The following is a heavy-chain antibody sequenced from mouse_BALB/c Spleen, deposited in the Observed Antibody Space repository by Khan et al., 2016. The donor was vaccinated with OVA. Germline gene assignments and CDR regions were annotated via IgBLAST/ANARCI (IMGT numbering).Heavy chain of an antibody. CDR1: GFSFSSYS. CDR2: ISSGGDYT. CDR3: ADHFAGSFAY. J-gene: IGHJ3*01. Sequence: EVELVESGGDLVKPGGSLKLSCAVSGFSFSSYSMSWVRQTPDKRLEWVASISSGGDYTYYPDSVKGRFTISRDNAKNTLFLQMSDLKSEETAMYYYADHFAGSFAYWGQGTLVTVSA. D-gene: IGHD4-1*01. V-gene: IGHV5-6*01.